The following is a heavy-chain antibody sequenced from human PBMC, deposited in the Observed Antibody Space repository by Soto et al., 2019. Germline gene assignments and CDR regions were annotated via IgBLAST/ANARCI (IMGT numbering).Heavy chain of an antibody. CDR2: MNPNSGNT. J-gene: IGHJ6*03. CDR1: GYTFTSYD. CDR3: VLRFLEWSPSGTYYYYMDV. Sequence: ASVKVSCKASGYTFTSYDINWVRQATGQGLEWMGWMNPNSGNTGYAQKFQGRVTMTRNTSISTAYMELSSLRSEDTAVYYCVLRFLEWSPSGTYYYYMDVWSKGTTVTVSS. V-gene: IGHV1-8*01. D-gene: IGHD3-3*01.